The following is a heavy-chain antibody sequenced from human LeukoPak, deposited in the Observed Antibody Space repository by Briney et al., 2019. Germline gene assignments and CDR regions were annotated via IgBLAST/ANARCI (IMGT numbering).Heavy chain of an antibody. J-gene: IGHJ4*02. CDR1: GFTFSSHA. CDR3: AKGGDYSYYFDY. D-gene: IGHD2-21*02. V-gene: IGHV3-30-3*01. CDR2: ISYDGSNK. Sequence: GGSLRLSCAASGFTFSSHAMHWVRQAPGKGLEWVATISYDGSNKYYADSVKGRFTISRDNSKNTLYLQMNSLRAEDTAVYYCAKGGDYSYYFDYWGQGTLVTVSS.